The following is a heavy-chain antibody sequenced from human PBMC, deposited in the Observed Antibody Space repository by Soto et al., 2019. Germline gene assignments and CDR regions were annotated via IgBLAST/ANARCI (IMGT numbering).Heavy chain of an antibody. CDR2: ISYDGSNK. V-gene: IGHV3-30*18. CDR1: GFTFSSYG. D-gene: IGHD4-17*01. J-gene: IGHJ6*03. Sequence: PGRSMRLSCAASGFTFSSYGMHWVRQAPGKGLEWVAVISYDGSNKYYADSVKGRFTISRDNSKNTLYLQMNSLRAEDTAVYYCAKEGDYGDYGGYYYYMDVWGKGTTVTVSS. CDR3: AKEGDYGDYGGYYYYMDV.